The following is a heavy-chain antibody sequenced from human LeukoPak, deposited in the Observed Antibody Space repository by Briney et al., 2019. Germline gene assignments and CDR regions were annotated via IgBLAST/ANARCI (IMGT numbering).Heavy chain of an antibody. CDR3: AKHRGSGVAGTGGVES. J-gene: IGHJ4*02. V-gene: IGHV3-23*01. D-gene: IGHD6-19*01. CDR2: ITGSESST. CDR1: GFTFGSYA. Sequence: GGSLRLSCAASGFTFGSYAMTWVRQAPGKGLEWVSVITGSESSTYYADSVRGRFTISRDNPKNTLYLQINSLRADDTAVYYCAKHRGSGVAGTGGVESWGQGTLVTVSS.